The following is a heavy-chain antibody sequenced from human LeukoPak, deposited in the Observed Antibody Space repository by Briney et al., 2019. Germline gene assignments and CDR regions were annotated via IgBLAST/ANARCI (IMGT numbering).Heavy chain of an antibody. D-gene: IGHD6-19*01. V-gene: IGHV3-23*01. CDR3: AKMPVSYSSGWSTFDY. CDR2: IGGSDGRT. CDR1: GFTFSSYA. Sequence: QPGGSLRLSCAASGFTFSSYAMSWVRQAPGKGLEWVSGIGGSDGRTYYADSVKGRFTISRDNSKNTLYLQMNSLSAEDTAIYYCAKMPVSYSSGWSTFDYWGQGSLVTVSS. J-gene: IGHJ4*02.